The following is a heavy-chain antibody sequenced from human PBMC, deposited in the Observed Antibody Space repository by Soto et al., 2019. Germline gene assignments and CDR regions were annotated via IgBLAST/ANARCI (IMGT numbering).Heavy chain of an antibody. CDR1: GGSISSGGYS. D-gene: IGHD5-18*01. J-gene: IGHJ4*02. CDR3: TRDYRDTALGY. CDR2: IYHSGST. V-gene: IGHV4-30-2*01. Sequence: SETLSLTCAVSGGSISSGGYSWSWIRQPPGKGLEWIGYIYHSGSTYYNPSLKSRVTISVDRSKNQFSLKLSSVTAADTAVYYCTRDYRDTALGYWGQGTLVTVSS.